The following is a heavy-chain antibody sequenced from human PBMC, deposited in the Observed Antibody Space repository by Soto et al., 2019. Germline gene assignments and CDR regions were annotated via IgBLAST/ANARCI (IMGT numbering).Heavy chain of an antibody. D-gene: IGHD4-4*01. V-gene: IGHV4-59*01. CDR1: GGSISSYY. CDR2: IYYSGST. CDR3: ARTTVTPDYYYGMDV. J-gene: IGHJ6*02. Sequence: SETLSLTCTVSGGSISSYYWSWIRQPPGKGLEWIGYIYYSGSTNYNPSLKSRVTISVDTSKNQFSLKLSSVTAADTAVYYCARTTVTPDYYYGMDVWGQGTKVTVSS.